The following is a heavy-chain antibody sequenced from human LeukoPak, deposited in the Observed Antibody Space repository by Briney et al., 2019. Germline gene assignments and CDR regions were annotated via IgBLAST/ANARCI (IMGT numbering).Heavy chain of an antibody. J-gene: IGHJ4*02. CDR1: GFTFSSYN. CDR2: VSENGRA. D-gene: IGHD4-17*01. CDR3: TKRLGDYFDY. Sequence: GGSLRFSCAASGFTFSSYNMNWVRQAPGKGPEWVSFVSENGRAAYADSVKGRFTISRDNSRNTLYLQMSSLRAEDTALYYCTKRLGDYFDYWGQGTLVTVSS. V-gene: IGHV3-23*01.